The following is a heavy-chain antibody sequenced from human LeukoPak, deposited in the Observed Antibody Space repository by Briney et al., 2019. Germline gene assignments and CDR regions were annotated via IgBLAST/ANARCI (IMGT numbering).Heavy chain of an antibody. CDR3: ARSITMFGVVRDAFDI. D-gene: IGHD3-3*01. J-gene: IGHJ3*02. Sequence: SETLSLTRAVSGYSIRSGYYWGWIRQPPGKGLEWIGSIYHSGSTYYNPSLKSRVTISVDTSKNQFSLKLSSVTAADTAVYYCARSITMFGVVRDAFDIWGQGTMVTVSS. CDR1: GYSIRSGYY. CDR2: IYHSGST. V-gene: IGHV4-38-2*01.